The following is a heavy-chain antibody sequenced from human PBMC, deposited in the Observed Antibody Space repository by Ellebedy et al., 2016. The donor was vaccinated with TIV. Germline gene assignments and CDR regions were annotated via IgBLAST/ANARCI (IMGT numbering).Heavy chain of an antibody. J-gene: IGHJ4*02. Sequence: GESLKISXAASGFTFSSYSMNWVRQAPGKGLEWVSSISSSSSYIYYADSVKGRFTISRDNAKNSLYLQMNSLRDEDTAVYYCARLVGATGGELYFDYWGQGTLVTVSS. CDR3: ARLVGATGGELYFDY. D-gene: IGHD1-26*01. CDR2: ISSSSSYI. V-gene: IGHV3-21*01. CDR1: GFTFSSYS.